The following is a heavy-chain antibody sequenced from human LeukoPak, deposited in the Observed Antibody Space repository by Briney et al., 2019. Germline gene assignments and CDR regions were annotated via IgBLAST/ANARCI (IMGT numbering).Heavy chain of an antibody. CDR1: GFTFNTYT. V-gene: IGHV3-21*01. CDR2: ITASSAAI. Sequence: GGSLRLSCAASGFTFNTYTMNWVRQAPGKGLEWVSSITASSAAIYSADSVKGRFTISRDNAKNFLYLQMNSLRAEDTAVYYCARTYYDILTGYNPYFDYWGQGILVTVSS. D-gene: IGHD3-9*01. J-gene: IGHJ4*02. CDR3: ARTYYDILTGYNPYFDY.